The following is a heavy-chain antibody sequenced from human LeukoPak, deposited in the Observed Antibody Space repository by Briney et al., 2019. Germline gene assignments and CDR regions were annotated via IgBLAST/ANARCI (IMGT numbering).Heavy chain of an antibody. D-gene: IGHD2-2*01. Sequence: PSQTLSLTCTVSGGSISSGGYYWSWLRQHPGKGLEWIGYIYYSGSTYYNPSLKSRVTISVDTSKNQFSLKLGSVTAADTAVYYCARGGLDCSSTSCYGNWFDPWGQGTLVTVSS. CDR2: IYYSGST. V-gene: IGHV4-31*03. CDR1: GGSISSGGYY. CDR3: ARGGLDCSSTSCYGNWFDP. J-gene: IGHJ5*02.